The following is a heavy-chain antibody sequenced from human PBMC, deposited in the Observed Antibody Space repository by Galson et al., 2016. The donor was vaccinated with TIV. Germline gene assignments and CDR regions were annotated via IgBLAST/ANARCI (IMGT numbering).Heavy chain of an antibody. CDR1: GFTFDDYP. J-gene: IGHJ6*02. D-gene: IGHD3-10*01. CDR3: ARNSRSDASMDYYYYHGMDV. V-gene: IGHV3-9*01. Sequence: SLRLSCAASGFTFDDYPMHWVRQAPGKGLEWVSSINWKGNSVDYADSVRGRFAISRDNAKNFLYLQMNSLTPEDTALYYCARNSRSDASMDYYYYHGMDVWGRGTTVTVSS. CDR2: INWKGNSV.